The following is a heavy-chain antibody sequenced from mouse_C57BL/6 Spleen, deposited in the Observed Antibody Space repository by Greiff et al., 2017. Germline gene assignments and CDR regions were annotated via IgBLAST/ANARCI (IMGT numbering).Heavy chain of an antibody. CDR3: ARDYGNYPYYFDY. V-gene: IGHV5-4*01. CDR2: ISDGGSYT. CDR1: GFTFSSYA. Sequence: DVQLQESGGGLVKPGGSLKLSCAASGFTFSSYAMSWVRQTPEKRLEWVATISDGGSYTYYPDNVKGRFTISRDNAKNNLYLQMSHLKTEDTAMYYCARDYGNYPYYFDYWGQGTTLTVAS. J-gene: IGHJ2*01. D-gene: IGHD2-1*01.